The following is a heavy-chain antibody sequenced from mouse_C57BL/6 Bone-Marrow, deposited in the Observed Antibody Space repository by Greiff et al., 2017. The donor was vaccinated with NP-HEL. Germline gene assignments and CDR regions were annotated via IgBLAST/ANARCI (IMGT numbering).Heavy chain of an antibody. CDR2: IDPENGDT. D-gene: IGHD1-1*01. CDR3: TLNYYSSSLAWFAY. J-gene: IGHJ3*01. Sequence: VQLQQSGAELVRPGASVKLSCTASGFNIKDDYMHWVKQRPEQGLEWIGWIDPENGDTEYASKFQGKATITADTSSNTAYLQLSSLTSEDTAVYYCTLNYYSSSLAWFAYWGQGTLVTVSA. CDR1: GFNIKDDY. V-gene: IGHV14-4*01.